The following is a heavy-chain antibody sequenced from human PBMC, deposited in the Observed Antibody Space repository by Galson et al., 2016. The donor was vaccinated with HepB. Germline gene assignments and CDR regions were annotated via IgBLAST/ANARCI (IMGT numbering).Heavy chain of an antibody. CDR3: VRNLYTTSRVS. CDR2: VYGGGTT. D-gene: IGHD2-2*02. CDR1: GFSLSDSY. J-gene: IGHJ5*02. V-gene: IGHV3-66*01. Sequence: SLRLSCAVSGFSLSDSYMTWVRQTPGERLEWVSVVYGGGTTYYADSVKGRFTISRDTSKNTVYLQMNSLRVEVTAVYYCVRNLYTTSRVSWDQGTVVTVSS.